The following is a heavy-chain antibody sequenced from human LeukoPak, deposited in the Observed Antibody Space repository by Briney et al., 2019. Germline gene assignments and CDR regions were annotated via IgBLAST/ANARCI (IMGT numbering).Heavy chain of an antibody. CDR1: GFSLNARGMG. V-gene: IGHV2-5*02. J-gene: IGHJ4*02. Sequence: ESGPTLVNPTQTLTLTCTFSGFSLNARGMGVGWIRQPPLKALDYHALIYLDDDKRYSPSLNSRLTITKDTSKNQVVLTITNMDPVDTDTYYYAHRRNFYDSSIFDYWGQGTLVTVSS. CDR2: IYLDDDK. CDR3: AHRRNFYDSSIFDY. D-gene: IGHD3-22*01.